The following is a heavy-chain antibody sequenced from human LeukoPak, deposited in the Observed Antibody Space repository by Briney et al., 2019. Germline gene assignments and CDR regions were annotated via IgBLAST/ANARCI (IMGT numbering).Heavy chain of an antibody. Sequence: GGSLRLSCAASGLTFSRYNMNWFRQAPGKGLEWVSSIGTSSNNIYYTDSVKGRFTISRDNAKNSLYLQMNSLRAEDTAVYYCASTFHYDFWSGYPKDDAFDIWGQGTMVTVSS. CDR3: ASTFHYDFWSGYPKDDAFDI. V-gene: IGHV3-21*01. CDR1: GLTFSRYN. CDR2: IGTSSNNI. D-gene: IGHD3-3*01. J-gene: IGHJ3*02.